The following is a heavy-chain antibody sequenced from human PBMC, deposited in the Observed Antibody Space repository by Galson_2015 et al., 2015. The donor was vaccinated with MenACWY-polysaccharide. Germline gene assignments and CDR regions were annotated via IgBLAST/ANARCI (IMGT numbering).Heavy chain of an antibody. Sequence: ETLSLTCSVSGGSITRTSHCWGWIRQSPGKGLEWIASIYDTGRTFYNPSFEGRITISIDSSKNHFSLNLTSVTAADTAMYFCARDGHYYGSGSYGWFDPWGQGTLVVVSS. J-gene: IGHJ5*02. CDR3: ARDGHYYGSGSYGWFDP. V-gene: IGHV4-39*07. CDR1: GGSITRTSHC. D-gene: IGHD3-10*01. CDR2: IYDTGRT.